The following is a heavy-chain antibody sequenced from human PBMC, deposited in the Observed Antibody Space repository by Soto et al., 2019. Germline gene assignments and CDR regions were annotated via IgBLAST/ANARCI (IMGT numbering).Heavy chain of an antibody. Sequence: PGGSLRLSCAASGFTFSSYAMSWVRQAPGKGLEWVSVVSGGGESTNYADSVKGRFTISRDNSKDTLFLQMNSLRAEDTAVYYCAKDRRYSSSSRWFDSWGQGTLVTVSS. CDR2: VSGGGEST. CDR3: AKDRRYSSSSRWFDS. V-gene: IGHV3-23*01. J-gene: IGHJ5*01. D-gene: IGHD6-6*01. CDR1: GFTFSSYA.